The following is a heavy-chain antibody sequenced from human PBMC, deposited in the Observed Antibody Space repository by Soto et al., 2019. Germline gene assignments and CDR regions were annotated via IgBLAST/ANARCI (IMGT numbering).Heavy chain of an antibody. D-gene: IGHD3-10*01. J-gene: IGHJ4*02. CDR3: ARAQGEWFGVAFDY. CDR1: GGSFSGYY. V-gene: IGHV4-34*01. CDR2: INHSGST. Sequence: PSETLSLTCAVYGGSFSGYYWSWIRQPPGKGLEWIGEINHSGSTNYNPSLKSRVTISVDTSKNQFSLKLSSVTAADTAVYYCARAQGEWFGVAFDYWGQGTLVTVSS.